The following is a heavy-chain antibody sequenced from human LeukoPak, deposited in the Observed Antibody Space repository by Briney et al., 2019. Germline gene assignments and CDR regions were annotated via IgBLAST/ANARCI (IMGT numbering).Heavy chain of an antibody. CDR2: IYYSGST. V-gene: IGHV4-59*01. CDR3: ARAYLGWAPHNYYYYGMDV. J-gene: IGHJ6*04. D-gene: IGHD1-26*01. CDR1: GGSIRSYY. Sequence: PSETLSLTCTVSGGSIRSYYWSWIRQPPGKGLEWIGYIYYSGSTNYNPSLKSRVTISVDTSKNQFSLKLSSVTAADTAVYYCARAYLGWAPHNYYYYGMDVWGKGTTVTVSS.